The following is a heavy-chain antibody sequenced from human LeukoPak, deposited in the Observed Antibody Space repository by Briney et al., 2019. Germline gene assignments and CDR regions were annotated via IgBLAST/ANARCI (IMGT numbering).Heavy chain of an antibody. V-gene: IGHV4-31*03. CDR2: IYYSGST. J-gene: IGHJ4*02. Sequence: SETLSLTCTVSGGSISSGGYYWSWIRQHPGKGLEWIGYIYYSGSTYYNPSLKSRVTISVDTSKNQFSLKLSSVTAADTAVYYCARAAHVLEYGDYGPSFYYFDYWGQGTLVTVSS. CDR3: ARAAHVLEYGDYGPSFYYFDY. CDR1: GGSISSGGYY. D-gene: IGHD4-17*01.